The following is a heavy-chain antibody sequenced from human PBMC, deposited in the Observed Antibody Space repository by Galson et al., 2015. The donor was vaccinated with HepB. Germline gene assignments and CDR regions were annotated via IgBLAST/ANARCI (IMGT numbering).Heavy chain of an antibody. J-gene: IGHJ6*02. CDR1: GFTFSSYA. D-gene: IGHD4-11*01. CDR2: ISGGGGST. V-gene: IGHV3-23*01. CDR3: ASTVIPYYYYYGMDV. Sequence: SLRLSCAASGFTFSSYAMSWVRQAPGKGLEWVSAISGGGGSTYYADSVKGRFTISRDNSKNTLYLQMNSLRAEDTAVYYCASTVIPYYYYYGMDVWGQGTTVTVSS.